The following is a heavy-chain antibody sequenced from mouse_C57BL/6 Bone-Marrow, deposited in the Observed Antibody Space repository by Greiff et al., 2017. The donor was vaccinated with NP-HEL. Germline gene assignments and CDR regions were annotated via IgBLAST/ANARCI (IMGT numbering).Heavy chain of an antibody. CDR1: GFTFSDYG. V-gene: IGHV5-17*01. CDR3: ARNPDYYGSSYSAWFAY. J-gene: IGHJ3*01. CDR2: ISSGSSTI. D-gene: IGHD1-1*01. Sequence: EVQRVESGGGLVKPGGSLKLSCAASGFTFSDYGMHWVRQAPEKGLEWVAYISSGSSTIYYADTVKGRFTISRDNAKNTLFLQMTSLRSEDTAMYYCARNPDYYGSSYSAWFAYWGQGTLVTVSA.